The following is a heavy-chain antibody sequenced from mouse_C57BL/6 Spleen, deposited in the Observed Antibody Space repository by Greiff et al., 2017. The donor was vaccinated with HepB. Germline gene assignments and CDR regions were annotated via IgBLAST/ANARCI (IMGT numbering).Heavy chain of an antibody. CDR3: ARRGIFYYDYPAWFAY. V-gene: IGHV1-50*01. Sequence: VQLQQPGAELVKPGASVKLSCKASGYTFTSYWMQWVKQRPGQGLEWIGEIDPSDSYTNYNQKFKGKATLTVDTSSSTAYMQLSSLTSEDSAVYYCARRGIFYYDYPAWFAYWGQGTLVTVSA. CDR1: GYTFTSYW. D-gene: IGHD2-4*01. J-gene: IGHJ3*01. CDR2: IDPSDSYT.